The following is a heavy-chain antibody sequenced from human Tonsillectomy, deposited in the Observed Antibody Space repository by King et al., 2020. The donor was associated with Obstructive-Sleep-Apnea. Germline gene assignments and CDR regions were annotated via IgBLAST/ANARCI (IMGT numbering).Heavy chain of an antibody. CDR3: TKEDRGSGRGYFDL. V-gene: IGHV3-49*03. Sequence: VQLVESGGGLVQPGRSLRLSCTTSGFAFVDYAMDWFRQAPGKGLEWIGFIRSEGYGGATEHGASVKGRFIISRDDSKGTAYLQMNSLKTEDTAIYYCTKEDRGSGRGYFDLWGRGTLVSVSS. J-gene: IGHJ2*01. CDR1: GFAFVDYA. CDR2: IRSEGYGGAT. D-gene: IGHD3-10*01.